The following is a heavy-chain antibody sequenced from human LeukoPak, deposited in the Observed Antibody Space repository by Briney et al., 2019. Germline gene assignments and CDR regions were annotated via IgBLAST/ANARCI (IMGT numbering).Heavy chain of an antibody. CDR2: ISGSGGST. CDR3: AKVSELDYYDSSGRGAFDI. V-gene: IGHV3-23*01. Sequence: PGGSLRLSCAASGFTFSSYAMSWVRQAPGKGLEWVSAISGSGGSTYYADSVKGRFTISRDNSKNTLYLQMNSLRAEDTAVYYCAKVSELDYYDSSGRGAFDIWGQGTMVTVSS. CDR1: GFTFSSYA. D-gene: IGHD3-22*01. J-gene: IGHJ3*02.